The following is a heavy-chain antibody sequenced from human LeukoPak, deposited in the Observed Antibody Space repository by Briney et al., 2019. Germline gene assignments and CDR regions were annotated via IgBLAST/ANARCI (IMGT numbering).Heavy chain of an antibody. CDR1: GFTFSNYA. CDR3: AKFARGYSYGHPDY. D-gene: IGHD5-18*01. V-gene: IGHV3-23*01. CDR2: ISSRGDST. Sequence: GGSLRLSCAASGFTFSNYAMSWVRQVPGRGLEWVSTISSRGDSTYDADSVKGRFTISRDNSKNSLYLQMNSVRAEDTAVYYCAKFARGYSYGHPDYWGQGTLVTVSS. J-gene: IGHJ4*02.